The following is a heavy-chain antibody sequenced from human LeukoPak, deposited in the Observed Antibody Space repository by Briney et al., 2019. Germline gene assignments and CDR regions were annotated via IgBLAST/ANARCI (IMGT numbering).Heavy chain of an antibody. CDR2: ISGSGGST. CDR3: AKGLGQQLAFNWFDP. CDR1: GFTFSSYA. Sequence: PGGSLRLSCAASGFTFSSYAMSWVRQAPGKGLEWVSAISGSGGSTYYADSVKGRFTISRDNSKNTLYLQMNSLRAEDTAVYYCAKGLGQQLAFNWFDPWGQGTLVTVSS. D-gene: IGHD6-13*01. V-gene: IGHV3-23*01. J-gene: IGHJ5*02.